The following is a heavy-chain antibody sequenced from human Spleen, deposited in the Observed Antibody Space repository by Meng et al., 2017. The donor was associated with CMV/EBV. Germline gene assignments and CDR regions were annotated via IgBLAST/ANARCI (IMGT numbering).Heavy chain of an antibody. D-gene: IGHD1-26*01. Sequence: GSLRLSCTVSGGSISSYYWSWIRQPPGKGLEWIGYIYYSGSTNYNPSLKSRVTISVDTSKNQFSLKLSSVTAADTAVYYCARLYRGYYYGMDVWGQGTTVTVSS. CDR2: IYYSGST. J-gene: IGHJ6*02. CDR3: ARLYRGYYYGMDV. V-gene: IGHV4-59*01. CDR1: GGSISSYY.